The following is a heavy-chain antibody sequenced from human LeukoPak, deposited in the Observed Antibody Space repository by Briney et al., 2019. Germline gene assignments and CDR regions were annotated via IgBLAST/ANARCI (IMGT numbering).Heavy chain of an antibody. Sequence: RSLRLSCAASGFTFSSYGMHWVRQAPGKGLEWVAVIWYDGSNKYYADSVKGRFTISRDNSKNTLYLQMNSLRAEDTAVYYCARALSSGSYGWFDPWGQGTLVTVSS. J-gene: IGHJ5*02. CDR3: ARALSSGSYGWFDP. D-gene: IGHD1-26*01. CDR1: GFTFSSYG. V-gene: IGHV3-33*01. CDR2: IWYDGSNK.